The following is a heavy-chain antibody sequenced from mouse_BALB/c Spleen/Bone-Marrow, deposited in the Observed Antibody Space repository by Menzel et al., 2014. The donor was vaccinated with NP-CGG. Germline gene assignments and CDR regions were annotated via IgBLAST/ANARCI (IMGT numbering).Heavy chain of an antibody. CDR3: ARRYDYSSWFAY. CDR1: GFTFSSYG. Sequence: EVMLVESGGGLVQPGGSLKLSCAASGFTFSSYGMSWVRQTPDKRLEMIATINVNGDTTYHPDSVKGRFTISRDNVKNTLYLQMSSLKSEDTAMYYCARRYDYSSWFAYWGQGTLVTVSA. D-gene: IGHD2-4*01. V-gene: IGHV5-6-3*01. J-gene: IGHJ3*01. CDR2: INVNGDTT.